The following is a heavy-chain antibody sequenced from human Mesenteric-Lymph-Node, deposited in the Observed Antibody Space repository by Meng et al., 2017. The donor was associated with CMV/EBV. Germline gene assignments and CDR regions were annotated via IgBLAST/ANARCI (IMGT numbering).Heavy chain of an antibody. CDR2: IHPSGFS. CDR1: GGSFSDYY. J-gene: IGHJ5*01. Sequence: NGGSFSDYYWSWIRQSPGKGLEWIGEIHPSGFSNLNPSLKSRVSMSLDTSKTQVFLRLNSVTAADTGVYYCARGPMIPSWAYNWFDSWGHGTLVTVSS. CDR3: ARGPMIPSWAYNWFDS. D-gene: IGHD3-16*01. V-gene: IGHV4-34*01.